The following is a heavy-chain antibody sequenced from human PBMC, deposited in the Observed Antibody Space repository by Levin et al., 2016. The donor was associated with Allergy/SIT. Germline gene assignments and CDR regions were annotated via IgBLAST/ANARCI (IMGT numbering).Heavy chain of an antibody. CDR3: ARHPKVGATTYYYYYGMDV. J-gene: IGHJ6*02. Sequence: GESLKISCKGSGYSFTSYWIGWVRQMPGKGLEWMGIIYPGDSDTRYSPSFQGQVTISADKSISTAYLQWSSLKASDTAMYYCARHPKVGATTYYYYYGMDVWGQGTTVTVSS. CDR1: GYSFTSYW. V-gene: IGHV5-51*01. CDR2: IYPGDSDT. D-gene: IGHD1-26*01.